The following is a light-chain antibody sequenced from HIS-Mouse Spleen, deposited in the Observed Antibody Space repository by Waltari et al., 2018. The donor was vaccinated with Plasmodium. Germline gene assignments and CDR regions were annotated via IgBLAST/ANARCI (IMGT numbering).Light chain of an antibody. CDR2: AES. V-gene: IGKV1-8*01. J-gene: IGKJ4*01. Sequence: AIRMTQSPSSFSASTGDRVTITCRASQGISSYLAWYQQKPGKAPKRLIYAESTLQSGVPSRFSGSGSGTDFTLTISCLQSEDFATYDCQQYYSYPLTFGGGTKVEIK. CDR1: QGISSY. CDR3: QQYYSYPLT.